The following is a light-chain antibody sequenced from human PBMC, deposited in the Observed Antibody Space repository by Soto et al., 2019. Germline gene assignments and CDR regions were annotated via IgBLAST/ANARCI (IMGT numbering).Light chain of an antibody. CDR2: GAS. Sequence: EIVLSQSPGTLSLSPGERVTLSCRASQKVASTYLAWYQQKPGQAPRLLIYGASSRATGIPDRFSGSGSGTDFTLTISRLEPEDFAVYYCQHYGTSQWTFGQGTKVDIK. CDR3: QHYGTSQWT. CDR1: QKVASTY. J-gene: IGKJ1*01. V-gene: IGKV3-20*01.